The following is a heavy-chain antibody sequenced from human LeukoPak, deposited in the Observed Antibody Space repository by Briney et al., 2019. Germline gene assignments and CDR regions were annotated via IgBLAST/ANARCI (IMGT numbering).Heavy chain of an antibody. V-gene: IGHV3-30-3*01. J-gene: IGHJ5*02. Sequence: PGRSLRLSCAASGFTFSSYAMHWVRQAPGKGLEWVAVISYDGSNKYYADSVKGRFTISRDNSKNTLYLQMNSLRAEDTAVYYCARDRMGEALGYNWNYFRWFDPWGQGTLVTVSS. D-gene: IGHD1-7*01. CDR1: GFTFSSYA. CDR2: ISYDGSNK. CDR3: ARDRMGEALGYNWNYFRWFDP.